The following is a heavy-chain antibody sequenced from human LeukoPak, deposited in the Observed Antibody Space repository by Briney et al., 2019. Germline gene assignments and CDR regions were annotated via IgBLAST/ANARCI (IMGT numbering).Heavy chain of an antibody. V-gene: IGHV3-33*01. J-gene: IGHJ3*02. Sequence: GRSLRLSCVASGFTFSTYCMHWVRQPPGKGLDWVSLIWDDESYEYYADSVNGRFAISRDNSKNTLYLQMNSLRAEDTAVYYCARDPPASGYAFDIWGQGTMVTVSS. D-gene: IGHD6-13*01. CDR1: GFTFSTYC. CDR2: IWDDESYE. CDR3: ARDPPASGYAFDI.